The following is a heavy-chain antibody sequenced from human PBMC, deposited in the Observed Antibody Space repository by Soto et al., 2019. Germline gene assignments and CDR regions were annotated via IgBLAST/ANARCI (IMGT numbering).Heavy chain of an antibody. CDR3: ARDKITGLFDY. V-gene: IGHV4-34*01. D-gene: IGHD2-8*02. CDR2: INHSGSI. Sequence: SETLSLTCAVYGGSFSGYYWTWIRQPPGTGLEWIGEINHSGSINYNPSLKSRVTISVDTSKNQFSLKLTSVTAADTAVYYCARDKITGLFDYWGQGTLVTVS. J-gene: IGHJ4*02. CDR1: GGSFSGYY.